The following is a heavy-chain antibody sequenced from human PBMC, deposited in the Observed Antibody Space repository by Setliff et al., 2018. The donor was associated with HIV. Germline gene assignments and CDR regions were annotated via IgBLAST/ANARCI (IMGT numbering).Heavy chain of an antibody. CDR2: IYSTGHT. J-gene: IGHJ4*02. CDR3: ARDRSLRFSKSPSFNYFDV. D-gene: IGHD3-10*01. CDR1: GYSITNGNY. Sequence: SETLSLTCLVFGYSITNGNYWAWIRQSPGKGLEWIGSIYSTGHTYYNPSHKSRLTMSVDTAKNRFSLKLISVTAADTAVYYCARDRSLRFSKSPSFNYFDVWCQGALVTVSS. V-gene: IGHV4-38-2*02.